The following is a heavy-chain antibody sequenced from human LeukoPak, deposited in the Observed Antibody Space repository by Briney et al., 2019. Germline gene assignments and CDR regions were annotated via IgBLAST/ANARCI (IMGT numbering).Heavy chain of an antibody. Sequence: PGGSLRLSCAASGFTFSSYWMHWVRQAPGKGLVWVSRINSDGSSTSYADSVKGRFTISRDNAKNTLYLQMNSLRAEDTAVYSCAKSLMIVVLNSFDYWGQGTLVTVSS. CDR1: GFTFSSYW. J-gene: IGHJ4*02. D-gene: IGHD3-22*01. V-gene: IGHV3-74*01. CDR2: INSDGSST. CDR3: AKSLMIVVLNSFDY.